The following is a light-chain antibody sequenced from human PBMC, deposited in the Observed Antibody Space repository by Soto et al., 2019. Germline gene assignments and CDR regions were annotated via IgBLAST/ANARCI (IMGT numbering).Light chain of an antibody. CDR3: QQYTSSSPGGS. CDR2: KAS. Sequence: DIQMTQSPSTLSASVGDRVTITCRASQSISSWLAWYQQKPGKAPKLLVYKASSLESGAPSRFSGSVSGTGFTLAIRSLQHDEFATYYCQQYTSSSPGGSFGQGTKLEIK. V-gene: IGKV1-5*03. CDR1: QSISSW. J-gene: IGKJ2*01.